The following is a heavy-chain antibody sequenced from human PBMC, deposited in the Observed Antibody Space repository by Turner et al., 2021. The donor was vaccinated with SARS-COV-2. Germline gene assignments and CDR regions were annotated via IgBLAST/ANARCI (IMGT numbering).Heavy chain of an antibody. CDR1: GFTVSSNY. V-gene: IGHV3-53*01. CDR2: IYSGGST. J-gene: IGHJ4*02. CDR3: AREAPLGVNSMAFDY. Sequence: EVQLVESGGGLIQPGGSLRLSCAASGFTVSSNYMNWVRQAPGKGREWVSVIYSGGSTFYADSVKGRFTISRDNSKNTLYLQMNSLRAEDTAVYYCAREAPLGVNSMAFDYWGQGTLVTVSS. D-gene: IGHD3-10*01.